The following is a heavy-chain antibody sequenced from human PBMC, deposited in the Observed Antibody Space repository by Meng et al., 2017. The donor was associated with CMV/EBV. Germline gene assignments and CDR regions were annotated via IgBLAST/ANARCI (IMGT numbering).Heavy chain of an antibody. Sequence: QVHLAQSGAEVKKPXDSVKVSCEASGYKMADYYIHWMRQAPRQWLEWMGWINPNDATNYAHSFQGRVTMTRDMSMNTVYMELSRLTSDDTAVYYCARSTGWSRFDPWGLGTLVTVSS. V-gene: IGHV1-2*02. CDR1: GYKMADYY. D-gene: IGHD6-19*01. J-gene: IGHJ5*02. CDR2: INPNDAT. CDR3: ARSTGWSRFDP.